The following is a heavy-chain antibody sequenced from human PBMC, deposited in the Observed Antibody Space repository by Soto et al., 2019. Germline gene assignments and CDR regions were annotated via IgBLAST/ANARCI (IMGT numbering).Heavy chain of an antibody. D-gene: IGHD4-4*01. J-gene: IGHJ6*02. CDR2: ISAYNGNT. CDR1: GYTFTSYG. CDR3: ARDQGSMPTVINYGMDV. Sequence: ASVKVSCKASGYTFTSYGISWVRQAPGQGLEWMGWISAYNGNTNYAQKLQGRVTMTTDTSTSTAYMELRSLRSDETAVYYCARDQGSMPTVINYGMDVWGQGTTVTVSS. V-gene: IGHV1-18*04.